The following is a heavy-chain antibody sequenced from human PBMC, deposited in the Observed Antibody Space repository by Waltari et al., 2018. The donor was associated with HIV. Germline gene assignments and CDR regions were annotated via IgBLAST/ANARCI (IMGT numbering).Heavy chain of an antibody. D-gene: IGHD3-3*01. Sequence: QVHVEQSGPQVKTYGPSVEVSCKASAYTFTGYFIPWVGQAPGEGPAWLGRLNPKSGGTRFAQRFQSRITMTWDPSTNTAYMELTGLRFDDTGLYYCARQLCSSRLCISGYDFWGQGTRVTVSS. CDR3: ARQLCSSRLCISGYDF. CDR1: AYTFTGYF. V-gene: IGHV1-2*05. J-gene: IGHJ4*02. CDR2: LNPKSGGT.